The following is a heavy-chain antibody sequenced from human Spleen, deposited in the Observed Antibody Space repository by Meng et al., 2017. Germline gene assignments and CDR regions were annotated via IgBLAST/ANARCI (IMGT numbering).Heavy chain of an antibody. D-gene: IGHD6-19*01. CDR2: VKQYGYEK. Sequence: GGSLRLSCAASEVTIYNYWMSWVRQAPGKGLEWVANVKQYGYEKTYADSVKGRFTISRDNAKNSLYLQMNSLRAEDTAVYYCARDPKELRAVAAAYYFDYWGQGTLVTVSS. J-gene: IGHJ4*02. CDR1: EVTIYNYW. V-gene: IGHV3-7*01. CDR3: ARDPKELRAVAAAYYFDY.